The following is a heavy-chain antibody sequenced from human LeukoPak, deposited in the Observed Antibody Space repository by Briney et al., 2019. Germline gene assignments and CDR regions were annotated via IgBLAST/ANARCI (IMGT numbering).Heavy chain of an antibody. J-gene: IGHJ6*03. D-gene: IGHD6-19*01. CDR1: GYTFTSYG. CDR2: ISAYNGNT. CDR3: ARDLIAVAGTFYYYYYMDV. Sequence: ASVKVSFKASGYTFTSYGISWVRQAPGQGLEWMGWISAYNGNTNYSQKLQGRVTMTTDTSTSTAYMELRSLRSDDTAVYYCARDLIAVAGTFYYYYYMDVWGKGTTVTISS. V-gene: IGHV1-18*01.